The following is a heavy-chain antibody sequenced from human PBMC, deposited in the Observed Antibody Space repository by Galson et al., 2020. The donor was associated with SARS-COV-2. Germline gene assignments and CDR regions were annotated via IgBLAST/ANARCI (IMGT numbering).Heavy chain of an antibody. CDR1: GGSMNSGSYY. D-gene: IGHD6-19*01. V-gene: IGHV4-61*09. CDR3: RQFALGAVPIDY. J-gene: IGHJ4*02. Sequence: SETLSLTGTVSGGSMNSGSYYWNWIRQPAGKGLEWIGHVFITGTTNYNPSLKSRATISLDTSKNQFSLKLTSVTAADTAVYYCRQFALGAVPIDYWGQGTLVTVSS. CDR2: VFITGTT.